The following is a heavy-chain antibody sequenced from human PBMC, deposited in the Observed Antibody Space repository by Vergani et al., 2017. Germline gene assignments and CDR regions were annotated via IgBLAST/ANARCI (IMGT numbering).Heavy chain of an antibody. CDR1: GGSFNTYY. D-gene: IGHD2-15*01. V-gene: IGHV4-59*08. Sequence: QVQLEESGPGLVKPSETLSLTCTVSGGSFNTYYWSWIRQSPGKGLEWIGYIYSTGSTNYNPSLNSRVTMSVDTSKNQFSLKLSSVTAADTAVYYYGRSGLISPRNWFDPWGQGTLVTVSS. CDR3: GRSGLISPRNWFDP. CDR2: IYSTGST. J-gene: IGHJ5*02.